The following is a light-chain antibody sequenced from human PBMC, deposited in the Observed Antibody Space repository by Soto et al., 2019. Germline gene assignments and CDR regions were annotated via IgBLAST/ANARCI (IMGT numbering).Light chain of an antibody. CDR3: LSYAGSTTLV. CDR2: EVN. Sequence: QSALTQPPSASGSRGQSVTISCTGTSSDVGGYDFVSWYQQHPGKAPRLIISEVNKRPSGVPDRFSGSKSGNTASLTVSGLPAEDEADYYCLSYAGSTTLVFGTGTKLTVL. CDR1: SSDVGGYDF. V-gene: IGLV2-8*01. J-gene: IGLJ1*01.